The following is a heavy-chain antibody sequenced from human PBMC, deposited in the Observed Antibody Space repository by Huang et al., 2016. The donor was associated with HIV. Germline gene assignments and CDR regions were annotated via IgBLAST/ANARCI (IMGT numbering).Heavy chain of an antibody. CDR1: GFTFSSYG. D-gene: IGHD6-13*01. CDR2: ISYEAKTK. V-gene: IGHV3-30*18. CDR3: AKGGSAAAVLDF. Sequence: QVQLVESGGGVVQPGRSLRISCAASGFTFSSYGMHWVRQAPGKGLEWVAFISYEAKTKYYADSVKCRFSISRDNSKTTVYLQLNSLRLEDTAVYYCAKGGSAAAVLDFWGQGTLVTVSS. J-gene: IGHJ4*02.